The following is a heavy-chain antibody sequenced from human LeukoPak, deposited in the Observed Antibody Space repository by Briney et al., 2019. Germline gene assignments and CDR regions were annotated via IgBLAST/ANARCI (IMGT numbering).Heavy chain of an antibody. J-gene: IGHJ6*02. Sequence: GGSLRLSCAASGFTFSSYSMNWVRQAPGKGLEWVSSISSSSSYIYYADSVKGRFTISRDNAKNSLYLQMNSLRDEDTAVYYCARTPDSVGEWLFIDYYYYYGMDVWGQGTTVTVSS. D-gene: IGHD3-3*01. CDR3: ARTPDSVGEWLFIDYYYYYGMDV. CDR2: ISSSSSYI. V-gene: IGHV3-21*01. CDR1: GFTFSSYS.